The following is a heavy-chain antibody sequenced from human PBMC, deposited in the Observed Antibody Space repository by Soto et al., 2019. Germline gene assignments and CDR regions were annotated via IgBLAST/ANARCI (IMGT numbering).Heavy chain of an antibody. CDR1: GGSMTGYY. CDR3: VRHRGPSVWFHP. J-gene: IGHJ5*02. V-gene: IGHV4-59*01. Sequence: SETLSLTCTVSGGSMTGYYWSWIRQPPGKGLEWIGYIFYSGNTEYNPSLKSRATISVDTSKNQFSLKVTSVTAADTAVYFCVRHRGPSVWFHPCGPGTLLAFPS. D-gene: IGHD3-10*01. CDR2: IFYSGNT.